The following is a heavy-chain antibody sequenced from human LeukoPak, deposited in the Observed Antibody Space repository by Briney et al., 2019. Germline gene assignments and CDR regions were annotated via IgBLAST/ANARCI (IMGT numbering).Heavy chain of an antibody. CDR3: ARASWATVVTPFDY. CDR1: GFTFSSYE. Sequence: GGSLRLSCAASGFTFSSYEMNWVRQAPGKGLEWVSYISSSGSTIHYADSVKGRFTISRDNAKNSLYLQMNSLRAEDTAVYYCARASWATVVTPFDYWGQGTLVTVSS. D-gene: IGHD4-23*01. V-gene: IGHV3-48*03. CDR2: ISSSGSTI. J-gene: IGHJ4*02.